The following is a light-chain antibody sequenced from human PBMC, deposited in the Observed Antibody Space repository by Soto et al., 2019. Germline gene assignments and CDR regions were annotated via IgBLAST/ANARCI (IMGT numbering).Light chain of an antibody. CDR2: GAS. V-gene: IGKV3D-15*01. J-gene: IGKJ1*01. CDR1: QSVSSN. Sequence: EIVMTQSPATLSVSPVERATLSCMTSQSVSSNLAWYQQKPGQAPRLLIYGASTRATGIPARFSGSGSGTEFTLTISSLQSEDLAIYYCQEYSDWPTWTFGQGTKVDIK. CDR3: QEYSDWPTWT.